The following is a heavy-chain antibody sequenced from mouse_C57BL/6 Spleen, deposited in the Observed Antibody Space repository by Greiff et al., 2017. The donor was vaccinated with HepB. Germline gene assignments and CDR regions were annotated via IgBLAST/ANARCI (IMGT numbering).Heavy chain of an antibody. J-gene: IGHJ3*01. CDR3: ARCYYYGSIYVGAWFAY. CDR2: IYPGSGST. Sequence: QVQLQQPGAELVKPGASVKMSCKASGYTFTSYWITWVKQRPGQGLEWIGDIYPGSGSTNYNEKFKSKATLTVDTSSSTAYMQLSSLTSEDSAVYYCARCYYYGSIYVGAWFAYWGQGTLVTVSA. CDR1: GYTFTSYW. D-gene: IGHD1-1*01. V-gene: IGHV1-55*01.